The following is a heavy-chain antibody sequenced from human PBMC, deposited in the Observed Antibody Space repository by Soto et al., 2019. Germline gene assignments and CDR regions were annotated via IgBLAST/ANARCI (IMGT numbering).Heavy chain of an antibody. CDR2: IKQDGSEK. D-gene: IGHD5-18*01. V-gene: IGHV3-7*03. CDR3: ARFRRGYSFQKGGFDY. CDR1: GFTFSSYW. J-gene: IGHJ4*02. Sequence: PGGSLRLSCAASGFTFSSYWMSWVRQAPGKGLEWVANIKQDGSEKYYVDSVKGRFTISRDNAKNSLYLQMNSLRAEDTAVYYCARFRRGYSFQKGGFDYWGQGTLVTVSS.